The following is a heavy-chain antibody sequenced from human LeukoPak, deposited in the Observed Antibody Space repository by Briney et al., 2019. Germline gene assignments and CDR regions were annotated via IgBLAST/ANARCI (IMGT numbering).Heavy chain of an antibody. CDR2: IYSSGTT. J-gene: IGHJ6*02. CDR3: ARVSPIAVAGSSYYYAIDV. D-gene: IGHD6-19*01. CDR1: GGSISNYY. V-gene: IGHV4-4*07. Sequence: SETLSLTCNVSGGSISNYYWTWIRQPAGRGLEWIGRIYSSGTTTYNPSLKSRVAMSVDTSRNQFSLKLSSVTAADTAVYYCARVSPIAVAGSSYYYAIDVWGQGTTVTVSS.